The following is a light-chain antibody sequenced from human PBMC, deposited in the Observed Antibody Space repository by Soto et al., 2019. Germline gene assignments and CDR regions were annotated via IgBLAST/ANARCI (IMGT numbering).Light chain of an antibody. CDR3: QQLNSYVIT. CDR1: QDTTSA. J-gene: IGKJ5*01. CDR2: AAS. Sequence: AIQLTQSPSSLSASVGDRVTITCRASQDTTSALAWYQQKPGKAPNLLIYAASSLKSGVPSRFSGSGSGTDFTLTISSLQPEDFATYYCQQLNSYVITFGQGTRLEIK. V-gene: IGKV1-13*02.